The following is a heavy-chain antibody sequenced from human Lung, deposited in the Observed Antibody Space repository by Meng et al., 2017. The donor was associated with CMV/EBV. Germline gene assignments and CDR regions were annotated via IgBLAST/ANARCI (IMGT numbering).Heavy chain of an antibody. Sequence: SETLSLXCTVSGVSISNFYWGWIRQPPGGGLEWLGNVYSSGSTNYNPSLKSRVTMSVDTSRSQFSLNLTSVTAADTATYFCARGRGDDLWSGFYYYFDNWGQGEXVXVSS. CDR3: ARGRGDDLWSGFYYYFDN. D-gene: IGHD3-3*01. CDR2: VYSSGST. V-gene: IGHV4-59*01. J-gene: IGHJ4*02. CDR1: GVSISNFY.